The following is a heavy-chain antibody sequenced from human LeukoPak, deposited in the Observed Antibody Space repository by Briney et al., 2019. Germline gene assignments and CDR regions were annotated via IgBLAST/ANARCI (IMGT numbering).Heavy chain of an antibody. D-gene: IGHD2-21*01. J-gene: IGHJ4*02. V-gene: IGHV3-23*01. Sequence: GSLRLSCAASGFTLSSYAMSWVRQAPGKGLEWVSAISDSGNTYHADSVKGRFTISRDSSKNTLFLQMNRLRPEDAAVYYCVKAPVTTCRGAYCYPFDYWGQGTLVTVSS. CDR2: ISDSGNT. CDR3: VKAPVTTCRGAYCYPFDY. CDR1: GFTLSSYA.